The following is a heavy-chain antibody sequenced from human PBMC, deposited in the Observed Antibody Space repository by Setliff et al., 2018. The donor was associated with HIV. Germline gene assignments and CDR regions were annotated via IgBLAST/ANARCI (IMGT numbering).Heavy chain of an antibody. Sequence: PSETLSLTCTVSGGPISSYYWSWIRQPPGKGLEWIGYSYYSGSTNYNPSLKSRVTISVDTSKHLSSLKLRSVTAAATAVYYCARQWRDQYNSGVSTEYFQHWGLGTLVTVSS. CDR3: ARQWRDQYNSGVSTEYFQH. CDR1: GGPISSYY. D-gene: IGHD3-22*01. J-gene: IGHJ1*01. CDR2: SYYSGST. V-gene: IGHV4-59*08.